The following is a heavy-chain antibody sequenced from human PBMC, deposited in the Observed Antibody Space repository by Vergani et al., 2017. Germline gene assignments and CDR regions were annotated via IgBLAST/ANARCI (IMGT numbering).Heavy chain of an antibody. J-gene: IGHJ4*02. CDR3: ARHSYGPHAFDY. V-gene: IGHV4-39*01. D-gene: IGHD5-18*01. CDR2: VFYGGRT. Sequence: QVQLQESGPGLVKPSETLSLSCTVSGDSISTSSYAWGWIRQPPGKTLEWIGTVFYGGRTSYNPSLKSRVTISVDTSKNQFSLKLSSVTAADTAVYYCARHSYGPHAFDYWGQGTLVTVSS. CDR1: GDSISTSSYA.